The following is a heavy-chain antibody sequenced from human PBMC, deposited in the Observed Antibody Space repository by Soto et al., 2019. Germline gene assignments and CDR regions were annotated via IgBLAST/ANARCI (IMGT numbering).Heavy chain of an antibody. D-gene: IGHD3-22*01. CDR3: AIGGRYYDSSGPFDY. Sequence: PSETLSLTCTVSGGSISSGGYCWSWIRQHPGKGLEWIGYIYYSGSTYYNPSLKSRVTISVDTSKNQFSLKLSSVTAADTAVYYCAIGGRYYDSSGPFDYWGQGTLVTGSS. CDR1: GGSISSGGYC. J-gene: IGHJ4*02. V-gene: IGHV4-31*03. CDR2: IYYSGST.